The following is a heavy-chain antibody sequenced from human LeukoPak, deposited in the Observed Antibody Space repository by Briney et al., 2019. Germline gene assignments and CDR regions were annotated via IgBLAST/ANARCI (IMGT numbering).Heavy chain of an antibody. CDR2: ISNNGGYT. V-gene: IGHV3-23*01. D-gene: IGHD1-1*01. Sequence: PGGSLRLSCAASGFTFSSSAMSWVRQAPGKGLEWVSAISNNGGYTYYADSVKGRFTISRDNSKNTLYLQMNSLRAEDTAVYYCAKDPYNTPTYYFDYWGQGTLVTVSS. CDR1: GFTFSSSA. J-gene: IGHJ4*02. CDR3: AKDPYNTPTYYFDY.